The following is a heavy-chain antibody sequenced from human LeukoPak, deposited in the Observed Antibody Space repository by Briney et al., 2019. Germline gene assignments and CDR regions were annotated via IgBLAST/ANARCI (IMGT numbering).Heavy chain of an antibody. CDR1: GYTFTCYY. V-gene: IGHV1-2*02. Sequence: ASVTVSFTASGYTFTCYYMHWVRQAPGQGLGWMGWINPNSGGTNYAQKFQGRGTMTRDTAISTAYMELSRLRSDDTPVYYCATPERGYSGYDFGSWGQGTLVTVSS. CDR2: INPNSGGT. D-gene: IGHD5-12*01. J-gene: IGHJ4*02. CDR3: ATPERGYSGYDFGS.